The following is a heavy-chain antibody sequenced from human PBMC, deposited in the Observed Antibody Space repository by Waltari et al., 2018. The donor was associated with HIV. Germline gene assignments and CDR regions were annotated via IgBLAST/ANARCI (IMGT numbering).Heavy chain of an antibody. D-gene: IGHD5-18*01. CDR2: INHSGST. J-gene: IGHJ5*02. Sequence: QVQLQQWGAGLLKPSETLSPTCAVYGGSFSGYYWSWSGQPPGKGLEWIGEINHSGSTNYNPSLKSRVTISVDTSKNQFSLKLSSVTAADTAVYYCARSVDTAMVIWFDPWGQGTLVTVSS. CDR1: GGSFSGYY. CDR3: ARSVDTAMVIWFDP. V-gene: IGHV4-34*01.